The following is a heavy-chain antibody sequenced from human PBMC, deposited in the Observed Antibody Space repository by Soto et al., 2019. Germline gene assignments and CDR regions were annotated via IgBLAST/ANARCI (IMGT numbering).Heavy chain of an antibody. CDR1: GGSISSSNW. Sequence: QVQLQESGPGLVKPSGTLSLTCAVSGGSISSSNWWSWVRQPPGKGLEWIGEIYHSGSTNYNPSLKSRVTRSVDKSKNQFSLKLSSVTAADTAVYYCARGKNSPHYYYYYGMDVWGQGTTVTVSS. V-gene: IGHV4-4*02. J-gene: IGHJ6*02. D-gene: IGHD6-13*01. CDR3: ARGKNSPHYYYYYGMDV. CDR2: IYHSGST.